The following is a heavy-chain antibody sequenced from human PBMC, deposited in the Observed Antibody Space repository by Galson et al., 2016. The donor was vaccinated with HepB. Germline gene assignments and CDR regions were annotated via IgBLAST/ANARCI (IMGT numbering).Heavy chain of an antibody. CDR3: ARDSSSHWELTH. V-gene: IGHV3-30*04. Sequence: SLRLSCAASGFIFSNFGMHWVRQAPGKGLEWVALISYDGRKKYYADSVKGRFTISRDNSKNTYLQMNSLRAEDTVLYYCARDSSSHWELTHWGQGTLVTVSS. D-gene: IGHD1-26*01. J-gene: IGHJ4*02. CDR2: ISYDGRKK. CDR1: GFIFSNFG.